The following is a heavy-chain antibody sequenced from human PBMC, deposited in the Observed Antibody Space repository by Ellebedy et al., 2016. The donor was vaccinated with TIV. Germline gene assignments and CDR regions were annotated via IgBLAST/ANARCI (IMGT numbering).Heavy chain of an antibody. J-gene: IGHJ6*02. D-gene: IGHD1-26*01. CDR1: GYTLTELS. V-gene: IGHV1-24*01. CDR2: FDPEDGET. Sequence: AASVNVSCKVSGYTLTELSIHWVRQATGKGLEWMGGFDPEDGETIYAQKFQGRVTMTEDTSTDTAYMALSSLRSEDTAVYYCATYSHYYYYYGMDLWGQGTTVTVSS. CDR3: ATYSHYYYYYGMDL.